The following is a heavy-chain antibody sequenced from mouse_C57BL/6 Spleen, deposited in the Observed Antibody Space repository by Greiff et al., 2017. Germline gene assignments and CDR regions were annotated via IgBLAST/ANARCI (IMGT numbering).Heavy chain of an antibody. D-gene: IGHD1-1*01. V-gene: IGHV7-3*01. J-gene: IGHJ2*01. CDR1: GFTFTDYY. Sequence: DVKLVESGGGLVQPGGSLSLSCAASGFTFTDYYMSWVRQPPGKALEWLGFIRNKANGYTTEYSASVKGRFTISRDNSQRILYLQMNALRAEDSATYYCARFPLYYGSSWGYFDYWGQGTTLTVSS. CDR2: IRNKANGYTT. CDR3: ARFPLYYGSSWGYFDY.